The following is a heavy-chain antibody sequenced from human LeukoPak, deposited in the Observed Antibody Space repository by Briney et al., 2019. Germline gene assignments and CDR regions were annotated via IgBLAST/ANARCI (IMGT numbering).Heavy chain of an antibody. Sequence: ASVKVSCKASGYTFTGYYMHWVRQAPGQGLEWMGWISGYNGNTNYAQKFQGRVTITRNTSISTAYMELSSLRSEDTAVYYCARGPLRGVRQKNWFDPWGQGTLVTVSS. D-gene: IGHD3-10*01. CDR3: ARGPLRGVRQKNWFDP. J-gene: IGHJ5*02. V-gene: IGHV1-8*03. CDR2: ISGYNGNT. CDR1: GYTFTGYY.